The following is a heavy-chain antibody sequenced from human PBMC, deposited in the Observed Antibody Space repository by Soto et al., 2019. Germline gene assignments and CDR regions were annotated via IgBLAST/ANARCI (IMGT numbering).Heavy chain of an antibody. V-gene: IGHV1-3*04. D-gene: IGHD4-17*01. CDR3: VRGSSSATTFYFDL. CDR2: INTAKGYT. Sequence: QVQVVQSGAEVKKPGASVKVSCKASGYTFTSYAMRWVRQAPGHRLEWMGWINTAKGYTKYSQMFQGRVTIARDTSASTAYLELSSLSSEDTAVYYCVRGSSSATTFYFDLWGRGTLVTVSS. CDR1: GYTFTSYA. J-gene: IGHJ2*01.